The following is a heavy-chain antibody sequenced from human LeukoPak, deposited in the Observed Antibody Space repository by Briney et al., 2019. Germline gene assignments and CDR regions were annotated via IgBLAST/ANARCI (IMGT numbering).Heavy chain of an antibody. Sequence: GGSLRLSCAASGFTFSSYSMNWVRQAPGKGLEWVAFIRYDGSNEYYADSVKGRFTISRDKSKNTLSLQMNGLRVEDTAVYYCAKVMPPGRIRFYSYYMDVWGKGTTVSVS. J-gene: IGHJ6*03. CDR2: IRYDGSNE. CDR3: AKVMPPGRIRFYSYYMDV. CDR1: GFTFSSYS. D-gene: IGHD2-15*01. V-gene: IGHV3-30*02.